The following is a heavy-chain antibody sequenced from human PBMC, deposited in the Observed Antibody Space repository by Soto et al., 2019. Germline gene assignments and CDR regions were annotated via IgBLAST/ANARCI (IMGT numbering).Heavy chain of an antibody. J-gene: IGHJ6*02. CDR2: IDSYTGNT. CDR3: ARDSALADIHRMDV. CDR1: GYPLLSYS. Sequence: QAQLVQSGSEVKRSGASVKVSCKASGYPLLSYSITWVRQAPGQGLEWIGWIDSYTGNTNYEQKFQGRVTRTTDSPTSTAYMELRGLRSDDSAIYYCARDSALADIHRMDVWGQGTTVSVS. V-gene: IGHV1-18*04.